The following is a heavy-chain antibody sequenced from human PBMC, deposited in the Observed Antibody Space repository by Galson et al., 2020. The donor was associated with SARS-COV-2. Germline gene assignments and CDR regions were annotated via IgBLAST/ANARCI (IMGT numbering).Heavy chain of an antibody. CDR3: ARDDSSAYYYLPF. CDR1: GGTFSSYG. CDR2: SIPIFGTA. J-gene: IGHJ4*02. D-gene: IGHD3-22*01. Sequence: SVKVSCKASGGTFSSYGVTWVRQAPGQGLEWMGRSIPIFGTANYAQKFQGRVTLTADESTSTAYMELSSLRLEDTVVYYCARDDSSAYYYLPFWSQGTLVTVSS. V-gene: IGHV1-69*13.